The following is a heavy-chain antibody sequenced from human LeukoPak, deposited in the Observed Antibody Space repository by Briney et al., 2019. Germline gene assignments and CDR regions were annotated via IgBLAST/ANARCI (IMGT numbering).Heavy chain of an antibody. CDR3: ARGEED. Sequence: GGSLRLSCAASGFNVSNYMSWVRQAPGKGLEWVSVIYSGGRTFYADSVKRRFTISRDNSKNTLYLQMNSLRAEDTAVYYCARGEEDWGQGTLVTVSS. CDR1: GFNVSNY. J-gene: IGHJ4*02. CDR2: IYSGGRT. V-gene: IGHV3-66*01.